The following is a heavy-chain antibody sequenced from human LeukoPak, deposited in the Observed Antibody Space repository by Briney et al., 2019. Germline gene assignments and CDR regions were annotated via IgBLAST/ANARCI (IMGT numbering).Heavy chain of an antibody. V-gene: IGHV1-2*02. CDR3: ARDPGYCSSTSCYDGYYYYMDV. Sequence: GASVKVSCKASGYTFTGYYMHWVRQAPGQGLEWMGWINPNSGGTNYAQKFQGRVTMTRDTSIGTAYMELSRLRSDDTAVYYCARDPGYCSSTSCYDGYYYYMDVWGKGTTVTVSS. CDR2: INPNSGGT. D-gene: IGHD2-2*03. CDR1: GYTFTGYY. J-gene: IGHJ6*03.